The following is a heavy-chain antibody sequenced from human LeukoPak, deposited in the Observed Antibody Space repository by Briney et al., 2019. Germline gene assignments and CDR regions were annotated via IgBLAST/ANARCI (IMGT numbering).Heavy chain of an antibody. CDR1: GGTFSSYA. CDR2: ISAYNGNT. V-gene: IGHV1-18*01. J-gene: IGHJ3*02. Sequence: ASVKVSCKASGGTFSSYAISWVRQAPGQGLEWMGWISAYNGNTNYAQKLQGRVTMTTDTSTSTAYMELRSLRSDDTAVYYCARDRRVGARDAFDIWGQGTMVTVSS. CDR3: ARDRRVGARDAFDI. D-gene: IGHD1-26*01.